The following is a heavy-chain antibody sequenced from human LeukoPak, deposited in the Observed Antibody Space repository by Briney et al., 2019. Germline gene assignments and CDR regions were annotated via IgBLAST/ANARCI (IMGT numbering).Heavy chain of an antibody. Sequence: PGGSLRLSCAASGFTFSSYGMHWVRQAPGKGLEWVAVISYDGSNKYYADSVKGRFTISRDNSKNSLYLQMNSLRTEDTALYYCAKGDSSGWYVFGYWGQGTLVTVSS. V-gene: IGHV3-30*18. D-gene: IGHD6-19*01. CDR1: GFTFSSYG. CDR2: ISYDGSNK. CDR3: AKGDSSGWYVFGY. J-gene: IGHJ4*02.